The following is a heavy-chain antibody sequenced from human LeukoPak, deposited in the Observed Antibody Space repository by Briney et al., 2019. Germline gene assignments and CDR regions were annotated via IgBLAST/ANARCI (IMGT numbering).Heavy chain of an antibody. D-gene: IGHD3-22*01. CDR3: ARLYYYDSSGYPLFDY. CDR2: IYTSGST. CDR1: GGSISSYY. Sequence: PSETLSLTCTVSGGSISSYYWSWIRQPAGKGLEWIGRIYTSGSTNYNPSLKSRVTMSVDTSKNQFSLKLSSVTAADTVVYYCARLYYYDSSGYPLFDYWGQGTLVTVSS. J-gene: IGHJ4*02. V-gene: IGHV4-4*07.